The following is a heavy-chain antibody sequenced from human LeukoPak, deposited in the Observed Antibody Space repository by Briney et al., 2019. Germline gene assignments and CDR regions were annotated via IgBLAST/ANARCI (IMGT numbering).Heavy chain of an antibody. CDR2: INPNSGGT. CDR1: GYTFTGYY. Sequence: ASVNVSCKASGYTFTGYYIHWVRQAPGQGLEWMGWINPNSGGTNYAQKFQGRVTMTRDTSINTAYMELSRLSDATAVYYCALPGARGASAGTFDYWGQGNLVTVSS. V-gene: IGHV1-2*02. CDR3: ALPGARGASAGTFDY. J-gene: IGHJ4*02. D-gene: IGHD6-13*01.